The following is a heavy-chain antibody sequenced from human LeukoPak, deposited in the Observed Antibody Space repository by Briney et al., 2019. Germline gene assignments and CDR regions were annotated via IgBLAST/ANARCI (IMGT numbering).Heavy chain of an antibody. CDR3: ARLGAVATHFGY. CDR2: IIPIFGTA. V-gene: IGHV1-69*13. Sequence: ASVKVSCKASGGTFSSYAISWVRQAPGQGLEWMGGIIPIFGTANYAQKFQGRVTITADESTSTAYMELSSLRSEDTAVYYCARLGAVATHFGYWGQGTLVTVSS. CDR1: GGTFSSYA. D-gene: IGHD4-23*01. J-gene: IGHJ4*02.